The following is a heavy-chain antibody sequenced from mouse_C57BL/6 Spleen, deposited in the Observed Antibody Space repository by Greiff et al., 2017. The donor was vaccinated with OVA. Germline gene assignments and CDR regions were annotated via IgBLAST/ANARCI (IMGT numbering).Heavy chain of an antibody. CDR2: INPGSGGT. V-gene: IGHV1-54*01. J-gene: IGHJ2*01. Sequence: VQLQQSGAELVRPGTSVKVSCKASGYAFTNYLIEWVKQRPGQGLEWIGVINPGSGGTNYNEKFKGKATLTADKSSSTAYMQLSSLTSEDSAVYFCARRGTGSFDYWGQGTTLTVSS. CDR1: GYAFTNYL. D-gene: IGHD4-1*01. CDR3: ARRGTGSFDY.